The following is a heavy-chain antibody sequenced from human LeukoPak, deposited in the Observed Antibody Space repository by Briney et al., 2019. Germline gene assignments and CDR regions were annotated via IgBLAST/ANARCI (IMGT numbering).Heavy chain of an antibody. D-gene: IGHD2-15*01. CDR3: ARNGYCSGGSSYSNNAFDI. V-gene: IGHV4-31*03. CDR2: IYYSGTT. Sequence: TSETLSLTCTVSGGSISSGDSYWSWIRQLPGKGLEWIGYIYYSGTTYYNPSLKSRITISVDTSKNQFSLKLSSVTAADTAVYYCARNGYCSGGSSYSNNAFDIWGQGTMVTVSS. J-gene: IGHJ3*02. CDR1: GGSISSGDSY.